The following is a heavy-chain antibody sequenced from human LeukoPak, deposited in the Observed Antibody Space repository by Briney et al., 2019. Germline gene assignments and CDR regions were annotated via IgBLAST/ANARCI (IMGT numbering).Heavy chain of an antibody. Sequence: GGSLRLSCAASGFTFSSYSMNWVRQAPGKGLEWGSSISSSSSYIYYADSVKGRFTISRDNAKNSLYLQMNSLRAEDTAVYYCARVFLDCSSTSCYGAEDYWGQGTLVTVSS. CDR1: GFTFSSYS. CDR3: ARVFLDCSSTSCYGAEDY. CDR2: ISSSSSYI. D-gene: IGHD2-2*01. J-gene: IGHJ4*02. V-gene: IGHV3-21*01.